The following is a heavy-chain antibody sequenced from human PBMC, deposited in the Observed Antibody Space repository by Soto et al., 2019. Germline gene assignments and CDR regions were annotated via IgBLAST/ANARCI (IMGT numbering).Heavy chain of an antibody. CDR2: IIGNGGTT. Sequence: GVSLRLSCAASGFTFSSYAMTWVRQAPGKGLDWVSGIIGNGGTTYYTDSVQGRFTISRDNSKNTLYLQMNSLRVEDTAVYYCAKARGHTGNYYWFRYWGQGTQVTVSS. D-gene: IGHD1-26*01. J-gene: IGHJ4*02. CDR1: GFTFSSYA. CDR3: AKARGHTGNYYWFRY. V-gene: IGHV3-23*01.